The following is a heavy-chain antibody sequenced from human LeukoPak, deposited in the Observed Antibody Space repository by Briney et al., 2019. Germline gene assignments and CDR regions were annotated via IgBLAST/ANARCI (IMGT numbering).Heavy chain of an antibody. CDR3: VLAPNSNWFDF. D-gene: IGHD2-8*01. Sequence: SEILSLTCSVSGDSISGFYWNWIRQSPEKGLEWIAVTHYSGTTNYNPSLKSRVTISIDTSRQQFFLKLSSVTAADTAVYYCVLAPNSNWFDFWGQGTRVTVSS. CDR1: GDSISGFY. J-gene: IGHJ5*01. V-gene: IGHV4-59*12. CDR2: THYSGTT.